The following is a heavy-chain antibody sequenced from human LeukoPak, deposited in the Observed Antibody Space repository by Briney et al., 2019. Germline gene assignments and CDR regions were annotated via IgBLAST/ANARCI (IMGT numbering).Heavy chain of an antibody. J-gene: IGHJ4*02. D-gene: IGHD3-22*01. CDR2: IYYSGST. CDR1: GGSVSSGSYY. V-gene: IGHV4-61*01. Sequence: SETLSLTCTVSGGSVSSGSYYWSWIRQPPGKGLEWIGYIYYSGSTNYNPSLKSRVTISVDTSKNQFSLKLSSVTAADTAVYYCAYYDSSGYYPDYWGQGTLVTVSS. CDR3: AYYDSSGYYPDY.